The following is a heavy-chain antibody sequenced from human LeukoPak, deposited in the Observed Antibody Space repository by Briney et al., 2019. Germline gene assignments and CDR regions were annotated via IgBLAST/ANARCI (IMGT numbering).Heavy chain of an antibody. J-gene: IGHJ4*02. CDR3: ARYGYSSGWYYFDY. CDR2: IYYSGST. V-gene: IGHV4-39*01. Sequence: SETLSLTCTVSGGSLSSSSYYWGWIRQPPGKGLEWIGSIYYSGSTYYNPSLKSRVTISVDTSKNQFSLKLSSVTAADTAVYYCARYGYSSGWYYFDYWGQGTLVTVSS. D-gene: IGHD6-19*01. CDR1: GGSLSSSSYY.